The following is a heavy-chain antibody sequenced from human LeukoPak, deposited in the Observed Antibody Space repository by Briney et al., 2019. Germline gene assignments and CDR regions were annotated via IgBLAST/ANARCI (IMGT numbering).Heavy chain of an antibody. CDR1: GYTLTELS. J-gene: IGHJ4*02. D-gene: IGHD6-6*01. Sequence: ASVKVSCKVSGYTLTELSMHWVRQAPGKGLEWMGGFDPEDGETIYAQKFQGRVTMTEDTSTDTAYMELSSLRSEDTAVYYCATDLIDSSSRPCYFDCWGQGTLVTVSS. CDR3: ATDLIDSSSRPCYFDC. CDR2: FDPEDGET. V-gene: IGHV1-24*01.